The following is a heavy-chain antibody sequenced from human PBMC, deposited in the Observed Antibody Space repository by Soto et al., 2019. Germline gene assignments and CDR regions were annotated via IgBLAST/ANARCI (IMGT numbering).Heavy chain of an antibody. CDR2: INHSGST. CDR1: GGSFSGYY. Sequence: PSETLSLTCAVYGGSFSGYYWSWIRQPPGKGLEWIGEINHSGSTNYNPSLKSRVTISVDTSKNQFSLKLSSVTAADTAVYYCARARSLLLWLGDHLYYKCGNWGKETL. D-gene: IGHD3-10*01. V-gene: IGHV4-34*01. CDR3: ARARSLLLWLGDHLYYKCGN. J-gene: IGHJ4*02.